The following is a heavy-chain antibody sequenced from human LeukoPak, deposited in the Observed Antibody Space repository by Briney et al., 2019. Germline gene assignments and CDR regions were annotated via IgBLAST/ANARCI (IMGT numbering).Heavy chain of an antibody. Sequence: PGGSLRLSCAASGFTLSSYSMNWVRQAPGKGLEWVSSISSSSSYIYYADSVKGRFTISRDNAKNSLYLQMNSLRAEDTAVYYCARDVIAVAGSDYWGQGTLVTVSS. J-gene: IGHJ4*02. D-gene: IGHD6-19*01. CDR2: ISSSSSYI. CDR1: GFTLSSYS. V-gene: IGHV3-21*01. CDR3: ARDVIAVAGSDY.